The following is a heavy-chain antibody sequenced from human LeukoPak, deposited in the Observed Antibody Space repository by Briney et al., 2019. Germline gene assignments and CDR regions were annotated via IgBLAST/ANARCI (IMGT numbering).Heavy chain of an antibody. V-gene: IGHV3-30-3*01. CDR3: ARGGSDDYGDYEHPEPYGMDV. CDR2: ISYDGSIK. Sequence: PGGSLRLSCAASGFTFRSYAIHWVRQAPGKGLEWVAFISYDGSIKYYADSVKGRFSISRDNSKNTLSLQMNSLRAEDTAVYYCARGGSDDYGDYEHPEPYGMDVWGQGTTVTVSS. J-gene: IGHJ6*02. CDR1: GFTFRSYA. D-gene: IGHD4-17*01.